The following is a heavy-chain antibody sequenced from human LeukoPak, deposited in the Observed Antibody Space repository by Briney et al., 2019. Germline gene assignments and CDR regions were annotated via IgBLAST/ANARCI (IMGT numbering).Heavy chain of an antibody. Sequence: PGGSLRLSCAASGFTFNTYAMSWVRQAPGKGLEWVSGISGGGGSTYYADSVKGRFTISRDNSKNTVYLQMNSLRAEDTAVYYCAKNSGWYWYDAFDIWGQGTMVTVSS. CDR3: AKNSGWYWYDAFDI. CDR1: GFTFNTYA. CDR2: ISGGGGST. J-gene: IGHJ3*02. D-gene: IGHD6-19*01. V-gene: IGHV3-23*01.